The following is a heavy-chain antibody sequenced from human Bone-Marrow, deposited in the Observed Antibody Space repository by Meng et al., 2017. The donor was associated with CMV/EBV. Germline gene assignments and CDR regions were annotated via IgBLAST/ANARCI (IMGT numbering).Heavy chain of an antibody. CDR1: GFTRRSYL. CDR3: ARGLEENLGWEMGY. CDR2: IHVDGRGI. J-gene: IGHJ4*02. Sequence: VESGGGLVQPWGSLGLSFTVSGFTRRSYLMHWVRQAPGKGLEWVSRIHVDGRGISYADSVKGRFTISKDDARNSLHLQMNSLRVEDTAVYYCARGLEENLGWEMGYWGQGTLVTVSS. V-gene: IGHV3-74*01. D-gene: IGHD1-26*01.